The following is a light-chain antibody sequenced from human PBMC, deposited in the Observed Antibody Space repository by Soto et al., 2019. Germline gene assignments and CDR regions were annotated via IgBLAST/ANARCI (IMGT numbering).Light chain of an antibody. Sequence: AIRVTQSPSSFSASTGDRVTITCRASQGISSYLAWYQQKPGKAPKILIYAASTLQSGVPSRFSGSGSGTEFTLTISDLRSEDFATYYCLQYYSYPQAFGGGTKVEIK. CDR3: LQYYSYPQA. CDR2: AAS. V-gene: IGKV1-8*01. J-gene: IGKJ4*01. CDR1: QGISSY.